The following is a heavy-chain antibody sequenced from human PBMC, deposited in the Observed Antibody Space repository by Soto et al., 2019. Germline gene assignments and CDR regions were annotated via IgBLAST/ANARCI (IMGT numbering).Heavy chain of an antibody. CDR1: GFTFSSYW. V-gene: IGHV3-74*01. CDR2: VNSVGTST. Sequence: PGGSLRLSCAASGFTFSSYWMHWVRQAPGKGLVWVSRVNSVGTSTSYADSVKGRFTISRDNSKNTLYLQMNSLRAEDTAVYYCARDHTEYCSGGSCYWFDPWGQGTLVTVSS. CDR3: ARDHTEYCSGGSCYWFDP. D-gene: IGHD2-15*01. J-gene: IGHJ5*02.